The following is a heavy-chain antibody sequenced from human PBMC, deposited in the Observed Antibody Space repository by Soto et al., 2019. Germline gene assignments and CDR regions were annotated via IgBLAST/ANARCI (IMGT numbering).Heavy chain of an antibody. CDR2: IYSSGST. Sequence: QVQLQESGPGLVKPSQTLSLTCTVSGGSISSGGYYWSWIRQHPGKGLEWIGYIYSSGSTYYNPALTSRVTISVDTSKNQCSLKLSSVTAADTAVYYCARVNHYCSSTSCYNGWFDPWGQGTLVTVSS. D-gene: IGHD2-2*02. CDR1: GGSISSGGYY. V-gene: IGHV4-31*03. J-gene: IGHJ5*02. CDR3: ARVNHYCSSTSCYNGWFDP.